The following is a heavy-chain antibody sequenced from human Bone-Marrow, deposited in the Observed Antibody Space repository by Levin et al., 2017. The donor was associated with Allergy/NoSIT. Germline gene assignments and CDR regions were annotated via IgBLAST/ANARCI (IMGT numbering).Heavy chain of an antibody. D-gene: IGHD3-3*01. J-gene: IGHJ6*02. CDR3: ARDYHDFWSGYDYFYYYGVDV. CDR2: ISYDDGNNK. Sequence: PGGSLRLSCAASGFTFSGHPMHWVRQAPGKGLEWVAVISYDDGNNKFYADSVKGRFTISRDNSKNTLYLQMNSLRADDTAVYYCARDYHDFWSGYDYFYYYGVDVWGQGTTVTVSS. V-gene: IGHV3-30-3*01. CDR1: GFTFSGHP.